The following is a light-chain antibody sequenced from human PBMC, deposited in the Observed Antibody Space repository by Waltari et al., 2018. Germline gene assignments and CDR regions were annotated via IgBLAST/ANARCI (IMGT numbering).Light chain of an antibody. CDR3: SSYTSSTTRV. CDR1: RNDVGGYNY. V-gene: IGLV2-14*01. CDR2: EVN. J-gene: IGLJ2*01. Sequence: QSVLTQPASVSGSPGQSISISCTGTRNDVGGYNYVSWYQQHPGKAPKLMIYEVNNRPSGVSNRFSGSKSGNTASLTISGLQAEDEADYYCSSYTSSTTRVFGGGTKLTVL.